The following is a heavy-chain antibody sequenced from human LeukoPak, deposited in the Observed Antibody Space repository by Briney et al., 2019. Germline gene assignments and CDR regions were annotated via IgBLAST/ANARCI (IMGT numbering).Heavy chain of an antibody. CDR1: SFTVSSNY. CDR2: LYSGGST. V-gene: IGHV3-66*01. Sequence: GGSLSLSCAASSFTVSSNYMGWVRQAPGKGLEWGSDLYSGGSTYYADSEKGSFTICKDNSKNTQYLQRNSRRAEDAVVYYCARGYSRSFDYLGQGTLVTVSS. CDR3: ARGYSRSFDY. J-gene: IGHJ4*02. D-gene: IGHD6-13*01.